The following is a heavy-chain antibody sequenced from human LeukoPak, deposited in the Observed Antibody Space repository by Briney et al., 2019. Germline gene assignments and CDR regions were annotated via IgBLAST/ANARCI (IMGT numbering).Heavy chain of an antibody. D-gene: IGHD3-10*01. Sequence: PSETLSLTCAVYGGSFSGYYWSWIRQPPGKGLEWIGEINYSGSTNYNPSLKSRVTISVDTSKNQFSLKLSSVTAADTAVYYCARDLYSYGSGIYYPRYYYYGMDVWGQGTTVTVSS. V-gene: IGHV4-34*01. J-gene: IGHJ6*02. CDR2: INYSGST. CDR1: GGSFSGYY. CDR3: ARDLYSYGSGIYYPRYYYYGMDV.